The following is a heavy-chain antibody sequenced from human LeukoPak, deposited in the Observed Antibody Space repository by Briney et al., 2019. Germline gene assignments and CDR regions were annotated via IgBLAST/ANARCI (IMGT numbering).Heavy chain of an antibody. J-gene: IGHJ4*02. CDR1: GGSISSSSYY. D-gene: IGHD3-9*01. V-gene: IGHV4-39*01. CDR3: ARNDGHDILTGYLED. Sequence: PSETLSLTCTVSGGSISSSSYYWGWIRQPPGKGLEWIGSIYYSGSTYYNPSLKSRVTISVDTSKNQFSLKLSSVTAADTAVYYCARNDGHDILTGYLEDWGQGILVTVSS. CDR2: IYYSGST.